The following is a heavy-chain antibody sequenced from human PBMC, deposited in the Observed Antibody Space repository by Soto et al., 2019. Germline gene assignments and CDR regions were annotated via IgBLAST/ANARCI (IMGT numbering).Heavy chain of an antibody. D-gene: IGHD3-10*01. Sequence: QLQLQESGPGLVKPSETLSLSCTVSGGSISSSNYYWGWIRQPPGKGLEWIGSFYSSGDTYYNPSLKGRVIISVDTSKKQFSLKLNSVTAADMAVYYCARHSGSGSYAHFDYWGQGTLVTVSS. J-gene: IGHJ4*02. V-gene: IGHV4-39*01. CDR2: FYSSGDT. CDR3: ARHSGSGSYAHFDY. CDR1: GGSISSSNYY.